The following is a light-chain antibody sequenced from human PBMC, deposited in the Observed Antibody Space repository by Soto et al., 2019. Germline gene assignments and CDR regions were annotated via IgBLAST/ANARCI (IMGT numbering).Light chain of an antibody. CDR2: AAS. V-gene: IGKV1-9*01. Sequence: PWTQSQSSRAASVGGGDPISRRASQGIDSYLAWYQERPGKVPQLLIYAASTLQSGVPSRFSGSGSGTDFNLTISSRQTEDFATYLCQQLNSYAITVGQGTRLEIK. CDR3: QQLNSYAIT. J-gene: IGKJ5*01. CDR1: QGIDSY.